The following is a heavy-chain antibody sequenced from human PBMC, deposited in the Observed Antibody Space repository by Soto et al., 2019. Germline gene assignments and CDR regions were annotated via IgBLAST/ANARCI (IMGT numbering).Heavy chain of an antibody. CDR1: GGSISSYY. CDR2: IYYSGST. CDR3: ARVVIPVSYFAY. D-gene: IGHD2-2*01. J-gene: IGHJ4*02. Sequence: SETLSLTCTVSGGSISSYYWSWIRQPPGKGLEWIGYIYYSGSTNYNPSLKSRVTISVDTSKNQFSLKLSSVTAADTAVYYCARVVIPVSYFAYWGQGTLVTVSS. V-gene: IGHV4-59*01.